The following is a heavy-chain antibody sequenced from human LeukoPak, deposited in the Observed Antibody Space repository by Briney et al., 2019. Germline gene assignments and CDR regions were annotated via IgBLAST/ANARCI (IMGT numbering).Heavy chain of an antibody. J-gene: IGHJ6*02. D-gene: IGHD3-10*01. CDR1: GFTFSSYA. CDR3: AKGYGRWFGELSGHYYYGMDV. Sequence: GGSLRLSCAASGFTFSSYAMSWVRQAPGKGLEWVSAISGSGGSTYYADSVKGRFTISRDNSKNTLYLQMNSLRAEDTAVYYCAKGYGRWFGELSGHYYYGMDVWGQGTTVTVSS. CDR2: ISGSGGST. V-gene: IGHV3-23*01.